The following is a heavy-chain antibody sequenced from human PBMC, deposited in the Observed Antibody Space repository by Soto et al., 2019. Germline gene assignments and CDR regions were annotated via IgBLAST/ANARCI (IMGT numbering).Heavy chain of an antibody. J-gene: IGHJ4*01. V-gene: IGHV4-34*01. CDR3: ARGRKKYSSGWYPIDY. CDR2: INHSGST. CDR1: GGSFSGYY. Sequence: SETLSLTYAVYGGSFSGYYWSWIRQPPGKGLEWIGEINHSGSTNYNPSLKSRVTISVDTSKNQFSLKLSSVTAADTAVYYCARGRKKYSSGWYPIDYWGQGTLVTVSS. D-gene: IGHD6-19*01.